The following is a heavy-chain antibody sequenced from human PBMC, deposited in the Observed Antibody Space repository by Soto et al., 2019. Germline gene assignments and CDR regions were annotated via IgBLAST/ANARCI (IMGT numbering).Heavy chain of an antibody. D-gene: IGHD3-9*01. CDR1: GGSFSGYY. V-gene: IGHV4-34*01. CDR2: INHSGNT. Sequence: SETLSLTCAVYGGSFSGYYWSWIRQPPGKGLEWIGEINHSGNTNYNPSLKSRVTISVDTSKNQFSLKLSSVTAADTAVYYCARGDILDYWGQGTLVTVSS. J-gene: IGHJ4*02. CDR3: ARGDILDY.